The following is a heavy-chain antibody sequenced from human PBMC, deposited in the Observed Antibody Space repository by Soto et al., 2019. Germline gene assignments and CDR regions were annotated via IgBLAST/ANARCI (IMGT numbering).Heavy chain of an antibody. J-gene: IGHJ4*02. Sequence: SETLSLTCAVYGGSFSGYYWSWIRQPPGKGLEWIGEINHSGSTNYNPSLKSRVTISVDTSKNQFSLKLSSVTAAGTAVYYCARGQGSGSYYSLIYWGQGTLVTVSS. CDR2: INHSGST. CDR1: GGSFSGYY. D-gene: IGHD3-10*01. CDR3: ARGQGSGSYYSLIY. V-gene: IGHV4-34*01.